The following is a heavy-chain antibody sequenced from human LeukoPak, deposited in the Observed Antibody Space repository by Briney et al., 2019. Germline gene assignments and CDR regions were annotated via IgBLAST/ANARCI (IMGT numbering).Heavy chain of an antibody. J-gene: IGHJ4*02. CDR3: ARVVGYCSSTSCYRPRFDY. D-gene: IGHD2-2*02. V-gene: IGHV1-2*06. CDR2: INPNSGGT. Sequence: ASVKVSCKASGFSFTGYFMHWVRQAPGQGPEWMGRINPNSGGTNYAQKFQGRVTMTRDTSISTAYMELSRLRSDDTAVYYCARVVGYCSSTSCYRPRFDYWGQGTLVTVSS. CDR1: GFSFTGYF.